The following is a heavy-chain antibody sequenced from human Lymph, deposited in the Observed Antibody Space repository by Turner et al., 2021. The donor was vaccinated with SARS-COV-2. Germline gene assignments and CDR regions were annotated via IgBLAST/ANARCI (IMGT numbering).Heavy chain of an antibody. CDR2: ISGSGGST. J-gene: IGHJ4*02. CDR3: AKNEMAMIVVVITLFDY. Sequence: EVQLLESGGGLVQPGASLRLSCAASGFTFSRYAMSWVRQAPGKGLEWVSTISGSGGSTYYADSVNGRFTISRDNSKNTLYLQINSLRAEDTAVYYCAKNEMAMIVVVITLFDYWGQGTLVTVSS. V-gene: IGHV3-23*01. D-gene: IGHD3-22*01. CDR1: GFTFSRYA.